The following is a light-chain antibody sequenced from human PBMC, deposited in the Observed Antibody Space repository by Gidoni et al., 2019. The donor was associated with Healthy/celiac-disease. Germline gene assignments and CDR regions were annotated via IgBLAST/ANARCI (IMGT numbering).Light chain of an antibody. CDR2: KDS. CDR3: QSADSSGTYGV. Sequence: SYELTHPPSVSVSPGQTARITCSGDALPKQYAYWYQQKPGQAPVLVIYKDSERPSGFPERFSGSSSGTTVTLTISGVQAEDEADYYCQSADSSGTYGVFGGGTKLTVL. J-gene: IGLJ2*01. CDR1: ALPKQY. V-gene: IGLV3-25*03.